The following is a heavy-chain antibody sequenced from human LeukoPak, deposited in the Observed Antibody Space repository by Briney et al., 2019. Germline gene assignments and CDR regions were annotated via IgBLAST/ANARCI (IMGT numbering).Heavy chain of an antibody. V-gene: IGHV1-69*13. J-gene: IGHJ5*02. CDR3: VRDLIAVAGTDWFDP. D-gene: IGHD6-19*01. CDR2: IIPIFGTA. CDR1: GGTFSSYA. Sequence: SVKVSCKASGGTFSSYAISWVRQAPGQGLEWMGGIIPIFGTANYAQKFQGRVTITADESTSTAYMELSSLRSEDTAVYYCVRDLIAVAGTDWFDPWGQGTLVTVSS.